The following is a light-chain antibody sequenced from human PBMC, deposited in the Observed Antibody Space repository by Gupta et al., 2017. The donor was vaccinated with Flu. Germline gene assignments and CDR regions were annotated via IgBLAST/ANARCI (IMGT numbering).Light chain of an antibody. V-gene: IGKV1-9*01. Sequence: DIRLTQSPSLMSASVGDRVTITCRATQGISSSLAWYQQKPGKAPKLLIYAASILQSGVPSRFSGSGSETEFILTISSLQPEDCATYFCQQLDSFPLFTFGPGTKVDVK. J-gene: IGKJ3*01. CDR1: QGISSS. CDR3: QQLDSFPLFT. CDR2: AAS.